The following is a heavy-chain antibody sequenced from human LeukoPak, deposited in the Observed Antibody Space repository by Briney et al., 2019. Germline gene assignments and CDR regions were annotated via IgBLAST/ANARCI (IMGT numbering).Heavy chain of an antibody. CDR2: IRSNSDGGTI. CDR3: ATDFYDST. J-gene: IGHJ5*02. V-gene: IGHV3-15*07. D-gene: IGHD3-22*01. Sequence: PGGSLRLSCATSGFTFSNAWMNWVRQAPGKGLEWVGRIRSNSDGGTIDYAAPVKGRFTLSRDDSKTTLYLQTNSLQTEDTAVYYCATDFYDSTWGQGTLVTVSS. CDR1: GFTFSNAW.